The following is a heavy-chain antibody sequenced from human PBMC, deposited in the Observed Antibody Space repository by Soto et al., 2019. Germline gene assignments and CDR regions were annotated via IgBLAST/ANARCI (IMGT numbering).Heavy chain of an antibody. D-gene: IGHD3-22*01. J-gene: IGHJ4*02. CDR3: ARAPAGDYYDSSGYYVDY. V-gene: IGHV4-34*01. CDR2: INHSGST. Sequence: LSLTCAVYGGSFSGYYWSWIRQPPGKGLEWIGEINHSGSTNYNPSLKSRVTISVDTSKNQFSLKLSSVTAADTAVYYCARAPAGDYYDSSGYYVDYWGQGTLVTVSS. CDR1: GGSFSGYY.